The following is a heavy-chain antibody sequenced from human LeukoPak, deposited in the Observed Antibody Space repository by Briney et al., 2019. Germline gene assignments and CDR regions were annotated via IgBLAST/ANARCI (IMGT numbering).Heavy chain of an antibody. J-gene: IGHJ4*02. CDR1: GFTFSSYA. CDR3: AKDRGRDYGDYYFDY. V-gene: IGHV3-23*01. D-gene: IGHD4-17*01. Sequence: PGGSLRLSCATSGFTFSSYAMSWVRQAPGKGLEWVSAISGSGGSTYYADSVKGRFTISRDNSKNTLYLQMNSLRAEDTAVYYCAKDRGRDYGDYYFDYWGQGTLVTVSS. CDR2: ISGSGGST.